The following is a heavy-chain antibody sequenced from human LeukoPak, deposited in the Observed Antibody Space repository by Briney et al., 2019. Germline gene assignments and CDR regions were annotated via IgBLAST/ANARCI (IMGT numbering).Heavy chain of an antibody. CDR2: IYGGGDT. CDR1: GFTVNSNY. Sequence: GGSLRLSCAASGFTVNSNYMTWVRQAPGKGLEWVSVIYGGGDTYYADSVKGRFTISRDNSKNTLYLQMNSLRAEDTAVYYCARVVDSSWTNNWFDPWGQGTLVTVSS. D-gene: IGHD6-13*01. CDR3: ARVVDSSWTNNWFDP. V-gene: IGHV3-53*01. J-gene: IGHJ5*02.